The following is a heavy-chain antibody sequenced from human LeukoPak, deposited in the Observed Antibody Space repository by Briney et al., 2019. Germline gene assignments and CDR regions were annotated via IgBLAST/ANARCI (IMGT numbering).Heavy chain of an antibody. V-gene: IGHV1-69*13. Sequence: ASVKVSCKASGGTFSSYAISWVRQAPGQGLEWMGGIIPIFGTANYAQKFQGRVTITADESTSTAYMELSSLRSEDTAVYYCARSWAGNAYSSSCDYWGQGTLVTVSS. CDR3: ARSWAGNAYSSSCDY. CDR1: GGTFSSYA. J-gene: IGHJ4*02. D-gene: IGHD6-6*01. CDR2: IIPIFGTA.